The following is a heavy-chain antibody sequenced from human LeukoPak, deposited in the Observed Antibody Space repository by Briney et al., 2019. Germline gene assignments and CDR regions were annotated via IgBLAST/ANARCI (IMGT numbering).Heavy chain of an antibody. V-gene: IGHV3-23*01. Sequence: GGSLRLSCAASGFTFSSYAMSCVRQAPGKGLEWGSAISGSGGSTYYADSVKGRFTISRDNSKNTLYLQMNSLRAEDTAVYYCAIDILTGTPGDWFDPWGQGTLVTVSS. J-gene: IGHJ5*02. CDR2: ISGSGGST. CDR1: GFTFSSYA. D-gene: IGHD3-9*01. CDR3: AIDILTGTPGDWFDP.